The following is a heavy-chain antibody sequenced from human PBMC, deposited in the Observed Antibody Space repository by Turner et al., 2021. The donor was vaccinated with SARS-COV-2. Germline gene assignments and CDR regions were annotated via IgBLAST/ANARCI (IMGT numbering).Heavy chain of an antibody. J-gene: IGHJ4*02. D-gene: IGHD4-17*01. Sequence: EVQLVEYGGGMLQPGGSLRLSCAASGFTVSSNYMSWVRQAPGKGLEWVSVIYSGGSRYYTDSVKGRFTISRDNSKNTLYLQMNSLRAEDTAVYYCARDYGDYYFDYWGQGTLVTVSS. V-gene: IGHV3-53*01. CDR3: ARDYGDYYFDY. CDR2: IYSGGSR. CDR1: GFTVSSNY.